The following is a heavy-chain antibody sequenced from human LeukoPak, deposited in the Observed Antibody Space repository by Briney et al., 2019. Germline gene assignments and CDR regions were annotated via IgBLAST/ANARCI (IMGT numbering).Heavy chain of an antibody. D-gene: IGHD3-10*02. Sequence: PGGSLRLSCSASGFTLSNYWIHWVRQAPGKGLEWVANIKQDGSEKYYVDSVKGRFTISRDNAKNSLYLQMNSLRAEDTAVYYCAELGITMIGGVWGKGTTVTVSS. CDR2: IKQDGSEK. J-gene: IGHJ6*04. CDR3: AELGITMIGGV. CDR1: GFTLSNYW. V-gene: IGHV3-7*01.